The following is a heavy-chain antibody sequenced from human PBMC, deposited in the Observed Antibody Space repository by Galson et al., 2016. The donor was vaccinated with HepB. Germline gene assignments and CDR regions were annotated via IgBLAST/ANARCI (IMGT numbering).Heavy chain of an antibody. J-gene: IGHJ4*02. Sequence: PALVKPTQTLTLTCTFSGFSLTTKDVGVGWIRQPPGKALEWLALIYWDDDVRYNAALKSRLTITKDTSRNQVVLTMTNIDPVDTATHYCAHTKEPANVYFLYYFDYWGQGSLVTVSS. CDR3: AHTKEPANVYFLYYFDY. V-gene: IGHV2-5*02. CDR2: IYWDDDV. CDR1: GFSLTTKDVG. D-gene: IGHD2-15*01.